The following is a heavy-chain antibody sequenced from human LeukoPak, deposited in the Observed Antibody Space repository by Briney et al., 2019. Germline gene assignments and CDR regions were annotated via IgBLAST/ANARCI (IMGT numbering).Heavy chain of an antibody. CDR1: GFTVSSNY. CDR3: ARHRSGYDWGAFDI. CDR2: IYSGGST. Sequence: GGSLRLSCAASGFTVSSNYMSWVRQAPGKGLEWVSVIYSGGSTYYADSVKGRFTISRDNSKNTLYLQMNSLRAEDTAVYYCARHRSGYDWGAFDIWGQGTMVTVSS. V-gene: IGHV3-53*01. J-gene: IGHJ3*02. D-gene: IGHD5-12*01.